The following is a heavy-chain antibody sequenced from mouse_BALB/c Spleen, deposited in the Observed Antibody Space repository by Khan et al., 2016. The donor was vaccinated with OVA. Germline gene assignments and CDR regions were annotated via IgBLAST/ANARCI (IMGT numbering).Heavy chain of an antibody. V-gene: IGHV3-5*02. CDR2: IYYSGTI. J-gene: IGHJ1*01. CDR1: GISITTGNYR. Sequence: EVQLVESGPGLVKPSQTVSLTCTVTGISITTGNYRWSWIRQFPGNKLEWIGNIYYSGTITYNPSLTSRTTITRDTSKSQFFLEMNSLTAEDTATYFCARDYGSLYWYFDVGGAGTMVTVSS. CDR3: ARDYGSLYWYFDV. D-gene: IGHD1-1*01.